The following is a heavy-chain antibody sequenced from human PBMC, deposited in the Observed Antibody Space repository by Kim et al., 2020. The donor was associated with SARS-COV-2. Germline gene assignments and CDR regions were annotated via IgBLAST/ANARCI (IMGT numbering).Heavy chain of an antibody. V-gene: IGHV3-48*04. D-gene: IGHD6-19*01. CDR3: ARVLAVAASGY. Sequence: KDYADSVKGRFTNSRDTAKNSLYLQRHGLRAEDTAVYYCARVLAVAASGYWGQGTLVTVSS. J-gene: IGHJ4*02. CDR2: K.